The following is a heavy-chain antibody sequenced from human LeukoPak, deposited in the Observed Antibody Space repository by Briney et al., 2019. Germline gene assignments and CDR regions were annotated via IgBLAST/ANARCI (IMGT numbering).Heavy chain of an antibody. Sequence: PGESLKISCEASGYSFTNYWIAWVRQTPGKGLEWMGFTYPGESNTRYSPSFRGQVTISVDKSINTAYLQWSSLKASDTAMYYCLRHVTTSDYESSWFDSWGQGTLVIVSS. CDR2: TYPGESNT. J-gene: IGHJ5*01. CDR3: LRHVTTSDYESSWFDS. CDR1: GYSFTNYW. D-gene: IGHD3-22*01. V-gene: IGHV5-51*01.